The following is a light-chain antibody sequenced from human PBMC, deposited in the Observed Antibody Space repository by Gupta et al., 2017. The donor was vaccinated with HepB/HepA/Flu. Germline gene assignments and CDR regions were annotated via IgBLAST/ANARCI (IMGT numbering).Light chain of an antibody. V-gene: IGLV2-14*03. Sequence: QSALTQPASVSGSPGQSITISCTGTSSDVGGYNYVSWYQQHPGKAPNLMIYDVSNRPSWVSNRFSGSKSGNTDSLTISGLQAEDEADDYCSSYTSSSTRVLGTGTKVT. J-gene: IGLJ1*01. CDR1: SSDVGGYNY. CDR3: SSYTSSSTRV. CDR2: DVS.